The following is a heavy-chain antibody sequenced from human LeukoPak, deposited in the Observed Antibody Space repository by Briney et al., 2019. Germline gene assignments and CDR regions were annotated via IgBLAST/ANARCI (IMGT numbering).Heavy chain of an antibody. J-gene: IGHJ4*02. V-gene: IGHV3-15*01. CDR3: TSGVDTSDFDH. Sequence: KPGGSLRLSCAASGFTFSEAWMSWVRQAPGKGLEWVGRFKSKRDGGTTDYAAPVKGRFTISRDDSKNTLYLQMNSLKTEDTAVYYCTSGVDTSDFDHWGQGSLVTVSS. CDR2: FKSKRDGGTT. D-gene: IGHD5-18*01. CDR1: GFTFSEAW.